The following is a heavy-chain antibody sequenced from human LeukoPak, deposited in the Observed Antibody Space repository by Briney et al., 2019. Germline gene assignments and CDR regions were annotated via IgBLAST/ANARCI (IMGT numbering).Heavy chain of an antibody. CDR2: ISYSGGTT. Sequence: GGSLRLSCAASGFTFSSYSMNWVRQAPGKGLEWVSTISYSGGTTYHTDSVKGRFTISRDISKNTVYLQMNSLKAEDTAVYYCAKDGVVRGLGPYYFDSWGQGSLVTVSS. V-gene: IGHV3-23*01. J-gene: IGHJ4*02. CDR1: GFTFSSYS. D-gene: IGHD3-10*01. CDR3: AKDGVVRGLGPYYFDS.